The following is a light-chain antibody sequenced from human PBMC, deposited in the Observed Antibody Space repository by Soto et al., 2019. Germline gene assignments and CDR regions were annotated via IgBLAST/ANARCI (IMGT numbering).Light chain of an antibody. J-gene: IGKJ5*01. Sequence: EIVMTPSPATLSVSPVERATLSCRASQSVSSSYLAWYQQKPGQAPRLLIYGASSRATGIPDRFSGSGSGTGFTFTISSLQPEDFATYYCQQYESLPLTFGQGTRLEIK. CDR1: QSVSSSY. CDR2: GAS. CDR3: QQYESLPLT. V-gene: IGKV3-20*01.